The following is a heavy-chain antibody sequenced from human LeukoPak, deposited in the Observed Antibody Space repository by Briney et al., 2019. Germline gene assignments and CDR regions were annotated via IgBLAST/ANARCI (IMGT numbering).Heavy chain of an antibody. D-gene: IGHD1-7*01. CDR2: ISWNSGSI. V-gene: IGHV3-9*01. Sequence: GRSLRLSCAASGFTFGDYAMHWVRQAPGKGLEWVSGISWNSGSIDCADSVKGRFTISRDNAKNSLYLQMNSLRAEDTALYYCAKAAIPLELHLPDAFDIWGQGTMVTVSS. CDR1: GFTFGDYA. J-gene: IGHJ3*02. CDR3: AKAAIPLELHLPDAFDI.